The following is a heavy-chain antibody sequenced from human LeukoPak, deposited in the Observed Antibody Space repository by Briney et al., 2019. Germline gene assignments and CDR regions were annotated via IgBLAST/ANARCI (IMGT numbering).Heavy chain of an antibody. D-gene: IGHD4-17*01. J-gene: IGHJ6*03. V-gene: IGHV1-2*02. Sequence: ASVKVSCKTSGYIFSGYYIHWVRQAPGQGLEWMGWINPNSGGTNYAQKFQGRVTMTRDTSISTAYMELSRLRSDDTAVYYCARDAPDGVGYMDVWGKGTTVTISS. CDR2: INPNSGGT. CDR1: GYIFSGYY. CDR3: ARDAPDGVGYMDV.